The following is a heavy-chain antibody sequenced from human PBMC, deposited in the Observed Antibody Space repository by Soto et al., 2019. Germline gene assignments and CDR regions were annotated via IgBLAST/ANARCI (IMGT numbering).Heavy chain of an antibody. CDR2: ISYDGSNK. CDR1: GFTFSSYG. CDR3: AKPVGDRSSGWPYNWFDP. V-gene: IGHV3-30*18. J-gene: IGHJ5*02. Sequence: GGSLRLSCAASGFTFSSYGMHWVRQAPGKGLEWVAVISYDGSNKYYADSVKGRFTISRDNSKNTLYLQMNSLRAEDTAVYYCAKPVGDRSSGWPYNWFDPWGQGTLVTVSS. D-gene: IGHD6-19*01.